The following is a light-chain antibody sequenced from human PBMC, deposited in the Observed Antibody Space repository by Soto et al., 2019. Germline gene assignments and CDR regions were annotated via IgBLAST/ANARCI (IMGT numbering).Light chain of an antibody. CDR3: SSYTSSSTVSV. V-gene: IGLV2-14*01. J-gene: IGLJ1*01. CDR2: DVS. CDR1: SSDVGGYNY. Sequence: QSVLTQPASVSGSPGQSITISCTGTSSDVGGYNYVSWYQQHPGKAPKLMIYDVSNRPSGVSNRFSGSKSGNTASLTISGLQAEYEADYYCSSYTSSSTVSVFGTGTKVTVL.